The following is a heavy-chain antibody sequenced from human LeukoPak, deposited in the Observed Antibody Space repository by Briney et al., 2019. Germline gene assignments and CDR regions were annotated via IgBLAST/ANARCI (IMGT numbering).Heavy chain of an antibody. CDR3: AHCYGDYIFFGY. V-gene: IGHV2-5*02. D-gene: IGHD4-17*01. Sequence: SGPTLVKPTQTLTLTCTFSGFSLSTSGVDVGWIRQPPGKALEWLALIYWDDDKRYSPSLKSRLTITKDTSKNRVVLTMTNMDPVDTATYYCAHCYGDYIFFGYWGQGTLVTVSS. J-gene: IGHJ4*02. CDR2: IYWDDDK. CDR1: GFSLSTSGVD.